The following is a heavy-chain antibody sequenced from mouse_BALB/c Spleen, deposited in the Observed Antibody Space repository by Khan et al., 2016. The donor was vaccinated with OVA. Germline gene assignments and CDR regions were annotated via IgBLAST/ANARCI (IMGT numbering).Heavy chain of an antibody. CDR1: GYSITSGYS. CDR2: IYYSGSI. D-gene: IGHD2-1*01. V-gene: IGHV3-1*02. CDR3: AGDGNYMDY. J-gene: IGHJ4*01. Sequence: EVQLLETGPDLVKPSQSLSLTCTVTGYSITSGYSWHWIRQFPGNKLEWMGYIYYSGSINYNQYLKSRLSITRDKSTNQFFMQLNSVTTEDSAKYYGAGDGNYMDYWGQGTSVTVSS.